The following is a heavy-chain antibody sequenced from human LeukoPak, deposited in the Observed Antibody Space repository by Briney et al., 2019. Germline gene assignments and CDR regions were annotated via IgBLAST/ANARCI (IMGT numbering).Heavy chain of an antibody. V-gene: IGHV3-23*01. CDR1: GFTFSNLG. Sequence: GGTLRLSWVASGFTFSNLGMSWVRQAPGKGLEWVSSISGSGGSTYYADSVKGRFTISRDNSKNTQYLQMNSLRAEDTAVYYCARGKTGSYYSRSYYMDVWGKGTTVTISS. CDR3: ARGKTGSYYSRSYYMDV. D-gene: IGHD3-10*01. J-gene: IGHJ6*03. CDR2: ISGSGGST.